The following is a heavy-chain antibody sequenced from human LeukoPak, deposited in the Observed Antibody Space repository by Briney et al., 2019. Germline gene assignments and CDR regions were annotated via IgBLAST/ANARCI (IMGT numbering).Heavy chain of an antibody. J-gene: IGHJ4*02. CDR1: GFTFSSYA. CDR2: ISGSGGST. Sequence: GSLRLSCAGTGFTFSSYAMSWLRPAPARGLAWVSAISGSGGSTYYAASEKGRFTISRDNSKNTLYLQMNSQRAEDTAVYYCAKAGEDTAMVRPDEYYFDYWGQGTLVTVSS. D-gene: IGHD5-18*01. CDR3: AKAGEDTAMVRPDEYYFDY. V-gene: IGHV3-23*01.